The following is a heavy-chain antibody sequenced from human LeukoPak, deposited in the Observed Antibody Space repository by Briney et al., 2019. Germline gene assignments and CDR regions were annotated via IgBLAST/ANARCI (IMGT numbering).Heavy chain of an antibody. CDR2: INHSGST. CDR1: GGSFSGYY. J-gene: IGHJ4*02. Sequence: SETLSLTCAVYGGSFSGYYRSWIRQPPGKGLEWIGEINHSGSTNYNPSLKSRVTISVDTSKNQFSLKLSSVTAADTAVYYCARGGSIVGATKTEGTPYDYWGQGTLVTVSS. V-gene: IGHV4-34*01. D-gene: IGHD1-26*01. CDR3: ARGGSIVGATKTEGTPYDY.